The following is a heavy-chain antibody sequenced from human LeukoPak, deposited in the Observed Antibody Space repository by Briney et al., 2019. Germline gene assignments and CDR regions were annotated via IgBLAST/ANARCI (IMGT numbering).Heavy chain of an antibody. CDR3: ARESNSGGDAFDI. D-gene: IGHD1-26*01. CDR1: GFTFSSHY. J-gene: IGHJ3*02. CDR2: IKQDSSDR. Sequence: GGSLRLSCAASGFTFSSHYMTWVRQAPGKGLEWVANIKQDSSDRFYVASVRGRFTISRDNAKNSLYLQMNSLRAEDTAVYYCARESNSGGDAFDIWGPGTMVTVSS. V-gene: IGHV3-7*01.